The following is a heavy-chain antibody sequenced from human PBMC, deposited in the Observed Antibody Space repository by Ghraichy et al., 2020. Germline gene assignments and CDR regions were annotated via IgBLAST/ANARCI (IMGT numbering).Heavy chain of an antibody. CDR1: GFTVSSNY. CDR2: IYSGGSI. D-gene: IGHD5-24*01. Sequence: GGSLRLSCAASGFTVSSNYMSWVRQAPGKGLEWVSVIYSGGSIDYADSVKGRFTIFRDNSKNRLYLQMNSLRAEDTAVYYCARGEMATMGDAFDIWGQGTMVTVSS. CDR3: ARGEMATMGDAFDI. V-gene: IGHV3-53*01. J-gene: IGHJ3*02.